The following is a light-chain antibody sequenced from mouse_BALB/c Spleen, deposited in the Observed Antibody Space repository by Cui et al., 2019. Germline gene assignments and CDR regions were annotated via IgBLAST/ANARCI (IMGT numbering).Light chain of an antibody. J-gene: IGKJ4*01. CDR3: HQWSSYP. Sequence: QFVLTQSPAIMSASLWEDITLTCSASLSVSYMHWYQQKSGTSPKLLIYSTSNLASGVPSRFSGSGSGTFYSLTISSVEAEDAADYFCHQWSSYPFGSGTKLEIK. V-gene: IGKV4-80*01. CDR1: LSVSY. CDR2: STS.